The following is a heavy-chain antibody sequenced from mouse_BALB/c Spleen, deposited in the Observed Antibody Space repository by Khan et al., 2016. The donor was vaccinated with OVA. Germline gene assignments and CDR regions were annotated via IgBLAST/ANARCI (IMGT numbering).Heavy chain of an antibody. CDR3: ASGGYWYFDV. J-gene: IGHJ1*01. CDR2: INTYTEEP. D-gene: IGHD1-1*02. Sequence: QIQLVQSRPELKKPGETVKISCKASGYTFTNYGMNWVKQAPGKGLKWMGWINTYTEEPTYADDFKGRFAFSLETSASTAYLQINNLKNEDTATYFCASGGYWYFDVWGAGTTVTVSS. V-gene: IGHV9-3-1*01. CDR1: GYTFTNYG.